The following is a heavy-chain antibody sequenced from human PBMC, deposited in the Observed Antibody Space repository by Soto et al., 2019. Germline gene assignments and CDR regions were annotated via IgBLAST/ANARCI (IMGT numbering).Heavy chain of an antibody. Sequence: PSQTLSLTCAISGDSVSSNSAAWNWIRPSPSRGLEWLGRTYYRSKWYNDYAVSVKSRITINPDTSKNQFSLQLNSVTPEDTAVYYCARDRKIGIAAAGQGSYYYGMDVCGQGTTVTVS. J-gene: IGHJ6*02. CDR2: TYYRSKWYN. CDR1: GDSVSSNSAA. D-gene: IGHD6-13*01. V-gene: IGHV6-1*01. CDR3: ARDRKIGIAAAGQGSYYYGMDV.